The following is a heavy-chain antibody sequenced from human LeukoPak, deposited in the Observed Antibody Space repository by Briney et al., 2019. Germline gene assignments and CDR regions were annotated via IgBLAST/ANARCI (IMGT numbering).Heavy chain of an antibody. Sequence: GGSLRLSCAASGFTFSSYAMHWVRQAPGKGLEWVSVIYSGGSTYYADSVKGRFTISRDNSKNTLYLQMNSLRAEDTAVYYCARDSSRGYGDYSPGDFDYWGQGTLVTVSS. J-gene: IGHJ4*02. V-gene: IGHV3-53*01. CDR2: IYSGGST. CDR3: ARDSSRGYGDYSPGDFDY. CDR1: GFTFSSYA. D-gene: IGHD4-17*01.